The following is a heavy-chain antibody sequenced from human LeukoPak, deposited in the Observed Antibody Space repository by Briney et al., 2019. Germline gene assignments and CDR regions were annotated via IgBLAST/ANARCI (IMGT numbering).Heavy chain of an antibody. D-gene: IGHD1-26*01. V-gene: IGHV4-34*01. J-gene: IGHJ5*02. CDR2: INHSGST. CDR3: ARGWSWEDWFDP. CDR1: GGSFGGYY. Sequence: PSETLSLTCAVYGGSFGGYYWSWIRQPPGKGLEWIGEINHSGSTNYNPSLKSRVTISVDTSKNQFSLKLSSVTAADTAVYYCARGWSWEDWFDPWGQGTLVTVSS.